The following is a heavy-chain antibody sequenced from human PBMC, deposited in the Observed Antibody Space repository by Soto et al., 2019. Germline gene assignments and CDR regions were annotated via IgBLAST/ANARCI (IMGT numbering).Heavy chain of an antibody. Sequence: SETLSLTCTVAGGSISSYYWSWIRQPPGKGLEWIGYIYYSGSTNYNPSLKSRVTISVDTSKNPFSLKLSSVTAADTAVYYCARDCGRLLERYGMDVWGQGTTVSVSS. CDR3: ARDCGRLLERYGMDV. D-gene: IGHD3-3*01. V-gene: IGHV4-59*01. J-gene: IGHJ6*02. CDR1: GGSISSYY. CDR2: IYYSGST.